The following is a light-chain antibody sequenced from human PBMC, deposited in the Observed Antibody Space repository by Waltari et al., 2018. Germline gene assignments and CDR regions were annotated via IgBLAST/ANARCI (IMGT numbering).Light chain of an antibody. CDR1: TSNVGAGYD. V-gene: IGLV1-40*01. CDR3: QSYDSALRNVV. J-gene: IGLJ2*01. Sequence: QSALTQPPSLSGAPGQRVSISCPGKTSNVGAGYDVHWYQQLPGAAPKLLIYDNSNRPSGVPDRFSGSKSGTSASLAITGLQADDEADYYCQSYDSALRNVVFGGGTKLTV. CDR2: DNS.